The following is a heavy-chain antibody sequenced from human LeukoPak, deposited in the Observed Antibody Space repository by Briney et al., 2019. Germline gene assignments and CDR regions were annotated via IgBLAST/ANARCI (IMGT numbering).Heavy chain of an antibody. V-gene: IGHV3-53*01. CDR2: IYSGNRT. J-gene: IGHJ3*02. CDR1: GFTVSSNY. D-gene: IGHD3-10*01. Sequence: PGGSLRLSCAASGFTVSSNYMSWVRQAPGKGLEWVSVIYSGNRTCYADTVKGRFTISRDNSKNTLYLQMKNLRAEGTAVYYCARDTVRGSHPDAFHIWGQGTMVTVSS. CDR3: ARDTVRGSHPDAFHI.